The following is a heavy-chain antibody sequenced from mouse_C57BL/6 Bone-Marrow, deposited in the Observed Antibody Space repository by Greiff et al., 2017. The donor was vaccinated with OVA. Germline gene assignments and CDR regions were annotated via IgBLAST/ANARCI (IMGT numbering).Heavy chain of an antibody. V-gene: IGHV5-9*01. J-gene: IGHJ1*03. Sequence: DVMLVESGGGLVKPGGSLKLSCAASGFTFSSYTMSWVRQTPEKRLEWVATISGGGGNTYYPDSVKGRVTISRDNAKNTLYLQMSSLRSEDTALYYCARHAPPQLGPPYWYFDVWGTGTTVTVSS. CDR2: ISGGGGNT. CDR3: ARHAPPQLGPPYWYFDV. D-gene: IGHD4-1*02. CDR1: GFTFSSYT.